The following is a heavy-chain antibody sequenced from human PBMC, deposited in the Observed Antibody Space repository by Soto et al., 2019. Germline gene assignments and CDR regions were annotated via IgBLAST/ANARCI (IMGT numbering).Heavy chain of an antibody. Sequence: QVQLVQSGAEVKEPGDSVRVSCEASGYTFTAYYIHWVRQAPGQGLEWMGWINAKFGDTTYAQDCQGRVSMTRDMSMRTVYMDLRRLTSADTAIYYCARNMDYYYGPGSGNGHGFWGQGTTVTVFS. J-gene: IGHJ6*02. CDR3: ARNMDYYYGPGSGNGHGF. CDR2: INAKFGDT. CDR1: GYTFTAYY. D-gene: IGHD3-10*01. V-gene: IGHV1-2*02.